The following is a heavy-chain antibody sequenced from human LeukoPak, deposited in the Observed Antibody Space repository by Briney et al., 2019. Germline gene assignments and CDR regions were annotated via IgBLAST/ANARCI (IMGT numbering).Heavy chain of an antibody. CDR2: IYHSGST. D-gene: IGHD3-16*02. Sequence: SETLSLTCTVSGYSISSGYYWGWIRQPPGKGLEWIGSIYHSGSTYYNPSLKSRVTMSVDTSKNQFSLKLSSVTAADTAVYYCARVYDYVWGSYRYSYYFDYWGQGTLVTVSS. J-gene: IGHJ4*02. CDR1: GYSISSGYY. CDR3: ARVYDYVWGSYRYSYYFDY. V-gene: IGHV4-38-2*02.